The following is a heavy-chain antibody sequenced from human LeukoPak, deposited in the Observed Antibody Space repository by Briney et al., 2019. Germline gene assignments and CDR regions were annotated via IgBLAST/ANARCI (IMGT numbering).Heavy chain of an antibody. V-gene: IGHV1-2*02. CDR2: INPNSCGT. J-gene: IGHJ4*02. Sequence: ASVKVSCKASGYTFTGYYMHWVRQAPGQGLEWMGWINPNSCGTNYAQKFQGRVTMTRDTSISTAYMELSRLRSDDTAVYYCARDILILCTNGVCPLGYIAAAGTFDYWGQGTLVTVSS. CDR1: GYTFTGYY. CDR3: ARDILILCTNGVCPLGYIAAAGTFDY. D-gene: IGHD2-8*01.